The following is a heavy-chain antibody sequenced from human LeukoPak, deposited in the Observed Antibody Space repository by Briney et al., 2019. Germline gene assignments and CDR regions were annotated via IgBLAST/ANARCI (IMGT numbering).Heavy chain of an antibody. CDR2: ISGSGGST. Sequence: PGGSLRLSCAASGFTFSSYEMNWVRQAPGKGLEWVSAISGSGGSTYYADSVKGRFTISRDNSKNTLYLQMNSLRAEDTAVYYCAKDPPGYSSSWYEDSGGKYFDYWGQGTLVTVSS. D-gene: IGHD6-13*01. CDR3: AKDPPGYSSSWYEDSGGKYFDY. V-gene: IGHV3-23*01. J-gene: IGHJ4*02. CDR1: GFTFSSYE.